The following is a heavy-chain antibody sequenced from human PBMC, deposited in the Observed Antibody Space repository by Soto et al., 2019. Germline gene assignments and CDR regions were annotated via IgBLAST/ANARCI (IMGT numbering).Heavy chain of an antibody. V-gene: IGHV4-39*01. D-gene: IGHD5-12*01. CDR3: ARAIVATTYDY. J-gene: IGHJ4*02. CDR2: IYYSGST. CDR1: GGSISSSSYY. Sequence: PSETLSLTCPVSGGSISSSSYYWGWIRQPPGKGLEWIGSIYYSGSTYYNPSLKSRVTISVDTSKNQFSLKLSSVTAADTAVYYCARAIVATTYDYWGQGTLVTVSS.